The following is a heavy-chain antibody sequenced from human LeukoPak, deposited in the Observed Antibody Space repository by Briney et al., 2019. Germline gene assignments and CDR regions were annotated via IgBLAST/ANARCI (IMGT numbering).Heavy chain of an antibody. CDR3: ARNASDSGTSYFDY. V-gene: IGHV4-39*01. CDR1: GGSIISSSHC. D-gene: IGHD1-26*01. CDR2: IYSSGTT. J-gene: IGHJ4*02. Sequence: SETLSLTCTVSGGSIISSSHCWGWIRQSPGKGLEWIGSIYSSGTTYYKSSLKSRVTISVDTSKNQFSLKLDSVTAADTAVYYCARNASDSGTSYFDYWGQGTLVTVSS.